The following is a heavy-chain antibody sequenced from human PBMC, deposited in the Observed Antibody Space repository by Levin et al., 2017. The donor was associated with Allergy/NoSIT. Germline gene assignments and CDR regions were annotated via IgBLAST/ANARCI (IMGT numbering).Heavy chain of an antibody. V-gene: IGHV4-30-4*01. D-gene: IGHD2-21*02. CDR1: GGSISSGDYY. CDR3: ARGVTSDYYYYYYGMDV. J-gene: IGHJ6*02. Sequence: SQTLSLTCTVSGGSISSGDYYWSWIRQPPGKGLEWIGYIYYSGSTYYNPSLKSRVTISVDTSKNQFSLKLSSVTAADTAVYYCARGVTSDYYYYYYGMDVWGQGTTVTVSS. CDR2: IYYSGST.